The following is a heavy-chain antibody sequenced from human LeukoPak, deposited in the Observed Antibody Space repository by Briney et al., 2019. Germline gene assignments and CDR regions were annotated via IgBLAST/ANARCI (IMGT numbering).Heavy chain of an antibody. D-gene: IGHD2/OR15-2a*01. CDR3: AKTLSRFQRMDV. CDR2: ISGSGDST. V-gene: IGHV3-23*01. Sequence: GGSLRLSCVASGFTFSNSAMSWVRQAPGKGLEWVSGISGSGDSTYYADSVKGRFTLSRDNSKNTLYVQMNSLRAEDTAVYYCAKTLSRFQRMDVWGQGTTVTVSS. CDR1: GFTFSNSA. J-gene: IGHJ6*02.